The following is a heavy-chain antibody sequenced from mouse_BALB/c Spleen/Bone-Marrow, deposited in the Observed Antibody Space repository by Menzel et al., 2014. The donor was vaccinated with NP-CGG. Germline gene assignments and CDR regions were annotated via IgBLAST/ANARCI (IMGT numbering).Heavy chain of an antibody. CDR2: ISSGSSTI. CDR3: ASSRCGYFDY. V-gene: IGHV5-17*02. D-gene: IGHD6-1*01. Sequence: EVKLMESGGGLVQPGGPRKLSCAASGFTFSSFGMHWVRQAPAKGLEWVAYISSGSSTIYYSDTVKGRFTISRDNPKNALFLQMTSLRSEDTAMYYCASSRCGYFDYWGQGTTLTVSS. J-gene: IGHJ2*01. CDR1: GFTFSSFG.